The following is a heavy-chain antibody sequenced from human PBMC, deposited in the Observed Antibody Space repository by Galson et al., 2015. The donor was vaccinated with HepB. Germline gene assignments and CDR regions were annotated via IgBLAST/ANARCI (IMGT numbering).Heavy chain of an antibody. Sequence: SVKVSCKASGGTFSSYAISWVRQAPGQGLEWMGGIIPIFGTANYAQKFQGRVTITADESTSTAYMELSSLRSEDTAVYYCAGVMVSLRGGKEYYFDYWGQGTLVTVSS. CDR3: AGVMVSLRGGKEYYFDY. D-gene: IGHD5-18*01. J-gene: IGHJ4*02. V-gene: IGHV1-69*13. CDR1: GGTFSSYA. CDR2: IIPIFGTA.